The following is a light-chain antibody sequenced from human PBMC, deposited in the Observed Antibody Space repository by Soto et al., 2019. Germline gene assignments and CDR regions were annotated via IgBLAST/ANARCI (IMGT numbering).Light chain of an antibody. V-gene: IGKV3-15*01. CDR1: QSVSSN. J-gene: IGKJ1*01. Sequence: EIVMTQSPATLSVSPGERATLSCRASQSVSSNLAWYQQKPGQAPRLLIYGASTRATGIPARFSGRGSGTEFTLTISSLQSEDFAVYYCQQYNSWPLTFGEGTKVEIK. CDR2: GAS. CDR3: QQYNSWPLT.